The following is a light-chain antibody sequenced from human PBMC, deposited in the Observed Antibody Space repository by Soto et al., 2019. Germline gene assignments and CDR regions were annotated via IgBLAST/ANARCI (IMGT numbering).Light chain of an antibody. Sequence: IVMTQSPSTLSVSPGERATLSCRASQSVSSNLAWYQHKPGQSPRLLIYGGSARATGIPARFSGGGSGTDFTFTISSLQPEDIATYYCQQYDNLPLTFGGGTKVDIK. V-gene: IGKV3-15*01. CDR1: QSVSSN. J-gene: IGKJ4*01. CDR2: GGS. CDR3: QQYDNLPLT.